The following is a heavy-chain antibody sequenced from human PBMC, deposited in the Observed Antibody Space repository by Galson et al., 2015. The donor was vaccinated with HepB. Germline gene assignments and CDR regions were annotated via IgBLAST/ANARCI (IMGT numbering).Heavy chain of an antibody. J-gene: IGHJ6*02. V-gene: IGHV6-1*01. CDR3: ARDPSTLLRFLERGMDV. CDR1: GDSVSSNSAA. D-gene: IGHD3-3*01. CDR2: TYYRSKWYN. Sequence: CAISGDSVSSNSAAWNWIRQSPSRGLEWLGRTYYRSKWYNDYAVSVKSRITINPDTSKNQFSLQLNSVTPEDTAVYYCARDPSTLLRFLERGMDVWGQGTTVTVSS.